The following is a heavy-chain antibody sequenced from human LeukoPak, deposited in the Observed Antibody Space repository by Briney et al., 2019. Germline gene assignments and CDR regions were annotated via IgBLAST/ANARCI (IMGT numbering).Heavy chain of an antibody. CDR3: AKGLRYFDWSLGQ. CDR1: GFTFSSYG. J-gene: IGHJ4*02. V-gene: IGHV3-30*18. D-gene: IGHD3-9*01. Sequence: PGGSLRLSCAASGFTFSSYGMHWVRQAPGKGLEWVAVISYDGSNKYYADSVKGRFTISRDNSKNTLYLQMNSLRAEDTAVYYCAKGLRYFDWSLGQWGQGTLVTVSS. CDR2: ISYDGSNK.